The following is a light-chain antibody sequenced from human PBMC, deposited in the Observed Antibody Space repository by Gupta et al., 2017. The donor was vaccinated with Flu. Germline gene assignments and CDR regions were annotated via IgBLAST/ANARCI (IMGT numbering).Light chain of an antibody. J-gene: IGKJ2*03. CDR1: QSINSW. V-gene: IGKV1-5*03. Sequence: STLSASVGDRVTITCRASQSINSWLSWYQQKPGKAPKLLIYQASVLESGVPSRFSGSGSGTAYTLTISCLQPDDFAADYCQHYSTYPGYSFGQGTKAEIK. CDR2: QAS. CDR3: QHYSTYPGYS.